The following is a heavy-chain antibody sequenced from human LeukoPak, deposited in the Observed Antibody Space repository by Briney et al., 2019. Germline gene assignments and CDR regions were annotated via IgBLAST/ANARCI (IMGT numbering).Heavy chain of an antibody. CDR1: GGSISSYY. J-gene: IGHJ3*02. CDR3: ARVDLYGAVDAFDI. Sequence: SETLSLTCTVSGGSISSYYWSWIRQPAGKGLEWIGRIYTSGSTNYNPSLKSRVTMSVDTSKNQSSLKLSSVTAADTAVYYCARVDLYGAVDAFDIWGQGTMVTVSS. D-gene: IGHD4-17*01. CDR2: IYTSGST. V-gene: IGHV4-4*07.